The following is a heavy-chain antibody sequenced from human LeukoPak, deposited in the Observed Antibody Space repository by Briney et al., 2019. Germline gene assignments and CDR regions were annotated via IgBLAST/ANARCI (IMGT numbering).Heavy chain of an antibody. D-gene: IGHD3-22*01. CDR1: GGSISSSSYY. CDR2: VYYGGST. CDR3: ARDPPNYDSSGYYFSG. V-gene: IGHV4-39*02. J-gene: IGHJ4*02. Sequence: SETLSLTCTVSGGSISSSSYYWGWIRQPPGKGLEWIGSVYYGGSTYYNPSLKSRVTISVDTSKNQFSLKLSSVTAADTAVYYCARDPPNYDSSGYYFSGWGQGTLVTVSS.